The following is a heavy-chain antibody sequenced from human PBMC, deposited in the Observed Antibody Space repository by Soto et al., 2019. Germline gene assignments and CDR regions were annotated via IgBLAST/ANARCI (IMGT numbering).Heavy chain of an antibody. J-gene: IGHJ4*02. CDR1: VYTVTAYF. CDR3: ARPTATRELVY. CDR2: VNPKNGDT. Sequence: SVKVAWRSPVYTVTAYFLHLLRQAPGQGLEWIGWVNPKNGDTSYAQNFHDRVTMTRDTASSSAYIELTSLRSDDTAVYYCARPTATRELVYWGQGTPVTVSS. V-gene: IGHV1-2*02. D-gene: IGHD6-6*01.